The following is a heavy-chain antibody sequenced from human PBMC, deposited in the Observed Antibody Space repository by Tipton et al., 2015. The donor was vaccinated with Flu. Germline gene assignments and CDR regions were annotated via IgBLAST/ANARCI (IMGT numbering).Heavy chain of an antibody. Sequence: SLRLSCAASGFTFSSYSMNWVRQAPGKGLEWVSSISSSSSYIYYADSVKGRFTISRDNAKNSLYLQMNSLRAEDTAVYYCARDFYCSSTSCYLYYYYYYMDVWGKGTTVTVSS. D-gene: IGHD2-2*01. CDR3: ARDFYCSSTSCYLYYYYYYMDV. CDR2: ISSSSSYI. V-gene: IGHV3-21*01. J-gene: IGHJ6*03. CDR1: GFTFSSYS.